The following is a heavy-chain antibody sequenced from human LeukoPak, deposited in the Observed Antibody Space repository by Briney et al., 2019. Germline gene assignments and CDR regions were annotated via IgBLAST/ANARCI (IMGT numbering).Heavy chain of an antibody. J-gene: IGHJ4*02. V-gene: IGHV1-69*13. Sequence: SVKVSCKASGGTFSSYAISWVRQAPGQGLEWMGGIIPIFGTANYAQEFQGRVTITADESTSTAYMELSSLRSEDTAVYYCARDLGGKLGTFDYWGQGTLVTVSS. CDR2: IIPIFGTA. D-gene: IGHD3-16*01. CDR1: GGTFSSYA. CDR3: ARDLGGKLGTFDY.